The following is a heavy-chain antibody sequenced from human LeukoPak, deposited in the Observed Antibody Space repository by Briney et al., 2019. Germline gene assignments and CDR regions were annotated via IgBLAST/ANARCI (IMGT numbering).Heavy chain of an antibody. CDR1: GYTFTTYD. J-gene: IGHJ5*02. D-gene: IGHD3-10*01. Sequence: ASVKVSCKASGYTFTTYDINWRLQATGQGLEWMGLRSPNSGNTAYAQKFQGRVTMPRDTSITTASIELSSLRPEATAVYYCVSWFGELLNWFDPWGQGTLVTVSS. V-gene: IGHV1-8*01. CDR2: RSPNSGNT. CDR3: VSWFGELLNWFDP.